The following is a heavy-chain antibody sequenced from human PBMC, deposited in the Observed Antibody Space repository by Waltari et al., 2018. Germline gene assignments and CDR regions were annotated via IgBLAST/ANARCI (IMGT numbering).Heavy chain of an antibody. V-gene: IGHV3-30*02. CDR3: AKVGVGLTTWYPFDV. CDR2: IRYEASDI. J-gene: IGHJ3*01. CDR1: GFTFSGYG. D-gene: IGHD1-1*01. Sequence: QVHLVESGGGVVQPGGSLRLSCAASGFTFSGYGMQWVRQVPGKGLEGVAFIRYEASDIYHRDSVNGRFTSSRDNSKNTLCLQMSSLRPEDTAVYYCAKVGVGLTTWYPFDVWGQGTMVTVSS.